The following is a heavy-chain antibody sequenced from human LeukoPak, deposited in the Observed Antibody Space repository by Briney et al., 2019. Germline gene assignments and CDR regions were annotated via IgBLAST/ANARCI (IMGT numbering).Heavy chain of an antibody. Sequence: GGSLRLSRAASGFTFSSYAMSWVRQAPGKGLEWVSAISGSGGSTYYADSVKGRFTISRGNSKNTLYLQMNSLRAEDTAVYYCATVSGGSYENWGQGTLVTVSS. D-gene: IGHD1-26*01. J-gene: IGHJ4*02. CDR1: GFTFSSYA. CDR2: ISGSGGST. CDR3: ATVSGGSYEN. V-gene: IGHV3-23*01.